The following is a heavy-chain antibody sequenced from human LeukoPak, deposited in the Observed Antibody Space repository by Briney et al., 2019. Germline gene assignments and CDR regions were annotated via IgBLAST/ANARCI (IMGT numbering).Heavy chain of an antibody. D-gene: IGHD3-22*01. CDR1: GFTFSSYN. J-gene: IGHJ4*02. CDR3: ARDQDYDSSGYWSDC. CDR2: ICRSSSTT. Sequence: PGGSLRLSCAASGFTFSSYNMNWVRQAPGKGLEWISFICRSSSTTYYADSVKRRFTISRDNDKNLLYLQMNSLSAEHTAVYYCARDQDYDSSGYWSDCWGQGTLVTVSS. V-gene: IGHV3-48*01.